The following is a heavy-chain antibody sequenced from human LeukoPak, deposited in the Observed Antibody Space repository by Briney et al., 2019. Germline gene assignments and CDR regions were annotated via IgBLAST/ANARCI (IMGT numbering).Heavy chain of an antibody. CDR2: INPNSGGT. CDR3: ARPSRKYNWNYIS. V-gene: IGHV1-2*02. CDR1: GYTFTGYY. Sequence: ASVKVSCKASGYTFTGYYMHWVRQAPGQGLEGMGWINPNSGGTNYAQTFQGRVTMTRDTSISTAYMELSRLRSEDTAVYYCARPSRKYNWNYISWGQGTLVTVSS. D-gene: IGHD1-7*01. J-gene: IGHJ5*02.